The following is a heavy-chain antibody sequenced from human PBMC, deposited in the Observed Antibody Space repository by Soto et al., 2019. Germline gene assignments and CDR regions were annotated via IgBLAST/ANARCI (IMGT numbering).Heavy chain of an antibody. CDR1: GGSISSYY. D-gene: IGHD3-16*01. CDR3: AKHMYYDYIWGFDP. J-gene: IGHJ5*02. CDR2: IYYSGST. V-gene: IGHV4-59*08. Sequence: SETLSLTCTVSGGSISSYYWSWIRQPPGKGLEWIGYIYYSGSTNYNPSLKSRVTISVDTSKNQFSLKLSSVTAADTAVYYCAKHMYYDYIWGFDPWGQGTLVTVSS.